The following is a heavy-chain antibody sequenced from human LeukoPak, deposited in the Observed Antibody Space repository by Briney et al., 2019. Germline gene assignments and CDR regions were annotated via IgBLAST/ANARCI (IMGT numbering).Heavy chain of an antibody. CDR3: AKDSSGDLSTGDY. CDR2: ISGSGGST. V-gene: IGHV3-23*01. Sequence: GGSLRLSCAASGFTFSSYSMNWVRQAPGKGLEWVSAISGSGGSTYYADSVKGRFTISRDNSKNTLYLQMNSLRAEDTAVYYCAKDSSGDLSTGDYWGQGTLVTVSA. J-gene: IGHJ4*02. D-gene: IGHD3-22*01. CDR1: GFTFSSYS.